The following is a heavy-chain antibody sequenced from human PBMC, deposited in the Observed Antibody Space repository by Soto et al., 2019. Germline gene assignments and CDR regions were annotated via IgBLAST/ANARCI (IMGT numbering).Heavy chain of an antibody. CDR2: IIPILGIA. D-gene: IGHD3-10*01. CDR1: GGTFSSYT. V-gene: IGHV1-69*08. CDR3: ARDRSVLWFGESPYNWFDP. J-gene: IGHJ5*02. Sequence: QVQLVQSGAEVKKPGSSVKVSCKASGGTFSSYTISWVRQAPGQGLEWMGRIIPILGIANYAQKFQGRVTITADKSTSTAYMELSSLRSEDTAVYYCARDRSVLWFGESPYNWFDPWGQGTLLTVSS.